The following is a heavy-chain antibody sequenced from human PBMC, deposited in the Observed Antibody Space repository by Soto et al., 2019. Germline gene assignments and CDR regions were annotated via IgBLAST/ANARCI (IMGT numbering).Heavy chain of an antibody. CDR3: ARELRYGSGRRYYYYYGMDV. CDR2: IIPILGIA. V-gene: IGHV1-69*08. J-gene: IGHJ6*02. D-gene: IGHD3-10*01. Sequence: QVQLVQSGAEVKKPGSSVKVSCKASGGTFSSYTISWVRQAPGQGLEWMGRIIPILGIANYAQKFQGRVTITADKSTSTAYMELSSLRSEATAVYYCARELRYGSGRRYYYYYGMDVWGQGTTVTVSS. CDR1: GGTFSSYT.